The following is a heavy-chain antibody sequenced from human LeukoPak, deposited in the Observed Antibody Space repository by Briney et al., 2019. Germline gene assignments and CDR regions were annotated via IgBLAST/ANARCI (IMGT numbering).Heavy chain of an antibody. V-gene: IGHV4-39*07. CDR1: GGSISSDTYY. J-gene: IGHJ3*02. Sequence: PSETLSLTCTVSGGSISSDTYYWGWIRQPPGKGLEWFGSIYYSGSTNYNPSLKSRVTISVDTSKNQFSLKLSSVTAADTAVYYCARGNYVWGSYRYYAFDIWGQGTMVTVSS. CDR2: IYYSGST. CDR3: ARGNYVWGSYRYYAFDI. D-gene: IGHD3-16*02.